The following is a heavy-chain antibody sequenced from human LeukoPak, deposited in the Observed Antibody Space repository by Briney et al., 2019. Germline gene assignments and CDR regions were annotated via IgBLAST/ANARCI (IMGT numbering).Heavy chain of an antibody. CDR1: GFTFSGSA. D-gene: IGHD3-10*01. V-gene: IGHV3-73*01. J-gene: IGHJ4*02. CDR2: IRSKANSYAT. Sequence: PGGSLRLSCAASGFTFSGSAMHWVRQASGKGLEWVGRIRSKANSYATAYAASVKGRFTISRDDSKNTAYLQMNSLRAEDTAVYYCARDYASGSYPRIYFEYWGQGTLVTVSS. CDR3: ARDYASGSYPRIYFEY.